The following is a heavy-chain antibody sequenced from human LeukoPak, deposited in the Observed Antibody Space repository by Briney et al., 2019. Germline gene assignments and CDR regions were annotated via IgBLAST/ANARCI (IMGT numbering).Heavy chain of an antibody. V-gene: IGHV3-43*01. J-gene: IGHJ4*02. CDR3: AREDRGSGSFDY. CDR2: ISWDGGNT. D-gene: IGHD3-10*01. Sequence: PGGSLRLSCAASGFTFDDYTMHWVRQAPGKGLEWVSLISWDGGNTYYADSVKGRFTISRDNSKNTLYLQMNGLRADDTAVYYCAREDRGSGSFDYWGQGTLVTVSS. CDR1: GFTFDDYT.